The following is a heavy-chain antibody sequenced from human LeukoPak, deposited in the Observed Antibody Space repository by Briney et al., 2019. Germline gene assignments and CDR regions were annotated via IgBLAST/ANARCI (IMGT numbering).Heavy chain of an antibody. CDR2: ISRSSSYI. CDR1: GFTFSSYS. CDR3: ARGKSGSYGTKGY. D-gene: IGHD1-26*01. V-gene: IGHV3-21*01. Sequence: GGSLRLSCAASGFTFSSYSMNWVRQAPGKGLEWVSSISRSSSYIYYADSVKGRFTISRDNAKNSLYLQMNSLRVEDTAVYYCARGKSGSYGTKGYWGQGTLVTVSS. J-gene: IGHJ4*02.